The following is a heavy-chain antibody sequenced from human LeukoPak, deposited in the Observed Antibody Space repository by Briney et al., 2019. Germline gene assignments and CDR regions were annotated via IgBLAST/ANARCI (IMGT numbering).Heavy chain of an antibody. J-gene: IGHJ4*02. CDR2: IYYSGST. V-gene: IGHV4-39*02. CDR1: GGSISSSSYY. CDR3: ASLNFDGSEDY. Sequence: PSETLSLTCTVSGGSISSSSYYWGRIRQPPGKGLEWIGSIYYSGSTYYNPSLKSRVTISVDTSKNHSSLKLSSVTAADTGIYYCASLNFDGSEDYWGQGTLVTVSS. D-gene: IGHD3-9*01.